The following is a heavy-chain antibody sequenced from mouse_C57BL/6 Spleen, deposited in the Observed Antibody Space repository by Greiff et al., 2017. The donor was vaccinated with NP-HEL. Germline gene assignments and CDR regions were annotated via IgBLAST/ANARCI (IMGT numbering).Heavy chain of an antibody. CDR2: ISNGGGST. CDR1: GFTFSDYY. CDR3: ARHDGSLFDY. Sequence: EVQLVESGGGLVQPGGSLKLSCAASGFTFSDYYMYWVRQTPEKRLEWVAYISNGGGSTYYPDTVKGRFTISRDNAKNTLYLQRSRLKSEDTAMYYCARHDGSLFDYWGLGTTLTVSS. D-gene: IGHD2-3*01. V-gene: IGHV5-12*01. J-gene: IGHJ2*01.